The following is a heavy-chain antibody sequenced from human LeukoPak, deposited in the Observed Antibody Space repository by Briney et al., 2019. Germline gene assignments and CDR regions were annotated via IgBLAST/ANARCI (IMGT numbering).Heavy chain of an antibody. CDR3: ARDRGYYDSSGNPYYFDY. CDR2: ISAYNGNT. J-gene: IGHJ4*02. D-gene: IGHD3-22*01. CDR1: GYTFTSYG. V-gene: IGHV1-18*01. Sequence: GASVKVSCKASGYTFTSYGISWVRQAPGQGLEWMGWISAYNGNTNYAQKLQGRATMTTDTSTGTAYMELRSLRSDDTAVYYCARDRGYYDSSGNPYYFDYWGQGTLVTVSS.